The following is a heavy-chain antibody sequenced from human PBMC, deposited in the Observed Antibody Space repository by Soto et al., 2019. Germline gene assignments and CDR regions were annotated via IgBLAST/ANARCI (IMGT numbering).Heavy chain of an antibody. CDR2: IYWDDDN. V-gene: IGHV2-5*02. Sequence: QITLKESGPTLVKPTQTLTLTCTFSGLSVITKGVSLAWVRQPPGKALEWLALIYWDDDNRYNPSLKGRLTITKDTSKSHVVLTMTNMDPVDTATYYCAHRPHYSSALDVWGQGITVTVSS. J-gene: IGHJ6*02. CDR1: GLSVITKGVS. CDR3: AHRPHYSSALDV. D-gene: IGHD3-10*01.